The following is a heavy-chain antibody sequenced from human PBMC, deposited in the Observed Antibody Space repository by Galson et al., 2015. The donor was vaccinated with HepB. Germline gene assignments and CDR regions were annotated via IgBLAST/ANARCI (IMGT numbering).Heavy chain of an antibody. Sequence: SLRLSCAASGFTFSSYGMHWVRQAPGKGLEWVAVISYDGSNKYYADSVKGRFTISRDNSKNTLYLQMNSLRAEDTAVYYCAKIGSRGDPAYYYYYGMDVWGQGTTVTVSS. CDR3: AKIGSRGDPAYYYYYGMDV. J-gene: IGHJ6*02. CDR2: ISYDGSNK. D-gene: IGHD1-26*01. V-gene: IGHV3-30*18. CDR1: GFTFSSYG.